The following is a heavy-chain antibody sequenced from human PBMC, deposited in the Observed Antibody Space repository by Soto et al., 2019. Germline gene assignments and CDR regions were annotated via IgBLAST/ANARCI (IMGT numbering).Heavy chain of an antibody. D-gene: IGHD6-13*01. V-gene: IGHV4-4*02. CDR1: GDSVSSRFW. J-gene: IGHJ4*02. Sequence: SETLSLTCAVSGDSVSSRFWWSWVRQSPGKGLEWIGEIYHSGSANYNPSLKSRVTMSVDNSKNQFSLKLNSVTAADTAVYYCARYNAASGTYYFDYWGQG. CDR2: IYHSGSA. CDR3: ARYNAASGTYYFDY.